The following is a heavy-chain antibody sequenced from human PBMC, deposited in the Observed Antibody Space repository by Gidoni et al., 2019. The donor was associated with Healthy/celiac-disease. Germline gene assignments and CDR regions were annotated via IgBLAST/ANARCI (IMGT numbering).Heavy chain of an antibody. D-gene: IGHD6-19*01. Sequence: DVQLVQSGAEVKQPGESLRISCKGSGYSFTSYWISWVRQMPGKGLEWMGRIDPSDSYTNYSPSFQGHVTISADKSISTAYLQWSSLKASDTAMYYCARPRGGYSSGDWYFDLWGRGTLVTVSS. CDR2: IDPSDSYT. J-gene: IGHJ2*01. CDR3: ARPRGGYSSGDWYFDL. V-gene: IGHV5-10-1*03. CDR1: GYSFTSYW.